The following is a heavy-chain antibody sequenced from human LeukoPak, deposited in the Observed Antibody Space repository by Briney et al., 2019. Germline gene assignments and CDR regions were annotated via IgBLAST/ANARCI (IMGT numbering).Heavy chain of an antibody. CDR3: ARGYYYEEWYFDL. V-gene: IGHV5-51*01. Sequence: GESLKISCKGSGYRFTNYWIGWVRQMPGKGLEWMGIIYPGDSDIMFSPSFQGQVTISADKSISTAYLQWSSLKASDTAMYYRARGYYYEEWYFDLWGRGTLITVSS. CDR1: GYRFTNYW. D-gene: IGHD3-22*01. CDR2: IYPGDSDI. J-gene: IGHJ2*01.